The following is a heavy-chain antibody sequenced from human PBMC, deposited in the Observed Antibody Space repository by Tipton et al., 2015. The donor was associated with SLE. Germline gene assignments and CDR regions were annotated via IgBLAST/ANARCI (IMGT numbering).Heavy chain of an antibody. J-gene: IGHJ6*02. CDR3: TRDRWQSLLPYYGMDV. CDR1: GYIFTTYY. Sequence: QVQLVQSGPEVKKPGSSVKVSCKASGYIFTTYYIHWVRQAPGQGLEWLGVVNPVGGATSYTQKLQGRVTMTTDTSTTTAYMELTSLRSDDTAIYYCTRDRWQSLLPYYGMDVWGQGTTVSVSS. V-gene: IGHV1-46*01. CDR2: VNPVGGAT. D-gene: IGHD4-23*01.